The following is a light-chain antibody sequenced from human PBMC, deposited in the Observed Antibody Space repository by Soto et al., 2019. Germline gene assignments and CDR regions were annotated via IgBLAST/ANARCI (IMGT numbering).Light chain of an antibody. CDR2: DVS. CDR1: SSDVGGYNY. Sequence: QSVLTQPRSVSGSPGQSVTISCTGTSSDVGGYNYVAWYQQHPGKAPKLIIYDVSKRPSGVPDRFSGSKSGNTASLTMSGLQAEDEADYYCCSYAGNSLDVFGTGTKVTVL. V-gene: IGLV2-11*01. J-gene: IGLJ1*01. CDR3: CSYAGNSLDV.